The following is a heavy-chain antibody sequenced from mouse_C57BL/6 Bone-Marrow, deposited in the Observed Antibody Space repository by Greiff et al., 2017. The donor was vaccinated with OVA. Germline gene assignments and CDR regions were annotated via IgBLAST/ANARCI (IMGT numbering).Heavy chain of an antibody. V-gene: IGHV15-2*01. CDR3: ARRIYYGNYGFDY. Sequence: VQLQQSGSELRSPGSSVKLSCKDFDSEVFPIAYMRWVRQKPGHGFEWIGGILPSIGRTIYGEKFEDKATLDADTLSNTAYLELNSLTSEDSAIYYCARRIYYGNYGFDYWGQGTTLTVSS. CDR1: DSEVFPIAY. CDR2: ILPSIGRT. D-gene: IGHD2-1*01. J-gene: IGHJ2*01.